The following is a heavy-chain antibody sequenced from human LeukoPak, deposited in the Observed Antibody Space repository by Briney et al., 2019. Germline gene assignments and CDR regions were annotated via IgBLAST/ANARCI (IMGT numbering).Heavy chain of an antibody. CDR2: IIPIFGTA. CDR3: ARGPQLVRWNWFDP. V-gene: IGHV1-69*01. J-gene: IGHJ5*02. D-gene: IGHD6-13*01. CDR1: GGTFSSYA. Sequence: GSSVKVSCNASGGTFSSYAISWVRQAPGQGLEWMGGIIPIFGTANYAQKFQGRVTITADESTSTAYMELSSLRSEDTAVYYCARGPQLVRWNWFDPWGQGTLVTVSS.